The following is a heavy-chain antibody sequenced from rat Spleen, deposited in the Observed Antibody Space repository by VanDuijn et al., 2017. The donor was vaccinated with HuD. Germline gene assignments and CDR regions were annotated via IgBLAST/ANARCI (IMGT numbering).Heavy chain of an antibody. CDR1: GYSITSNY. CDR3: ARYRDSYGHVGIFDN. D-gene: IGHD1-12*01. CDR2: IGYSGDT. Sequence: EVQLRESGPGLVKSSQSLSLTCSVTGYSITSNYWGWNRKFPGNKMEWIGYIGYSGDTDYHPSLKSRISITRDTSKNQFFLQLNSVTSEDTATYYCARYRDSYGHVGIFDNWGQGVMVTVSS. J-gene: IGHJ2*01. V-gene: IGHV3-1*01.